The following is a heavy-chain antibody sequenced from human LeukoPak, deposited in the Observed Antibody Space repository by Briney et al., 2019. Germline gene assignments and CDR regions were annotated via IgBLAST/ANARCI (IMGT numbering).Heavy chain of an antibody. CDR1: GDSVSSNSAA. CDR2: TYYRCKWYN. J-gene: IGHJ5*02. V-gene: IGHV6-1*01. CDR3: ARDLCSSTSCYTRNWFDP. Sequence: SQTLSLTCAISGDSVSSNSAAWNWIRQSPSRGLEWLGRTYYRCKWYNDYAVSVKSRITINPDTSKNQFSLQLNSVTPEDTAVYYCARDLCSSTSCYTRNWFDPWGQGTLATVSS. D-gene: IGHD2-2*02.